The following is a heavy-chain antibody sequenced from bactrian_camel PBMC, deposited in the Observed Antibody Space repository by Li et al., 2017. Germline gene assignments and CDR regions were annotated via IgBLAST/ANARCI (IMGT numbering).Heavy chain of an antibody. D-gene: IGHD7*01. V-gene: IGHV3S55*01. Sequence: QVQLVESGGGSVQAGGTLTISCTASGFTLSTSDMGWYRQAAGNDCEMVSRISVRGETEYAASVKGRFTISRDNAKNTLYLQMNSLKTDDTAVYYCATQMYRRTCGRGYCGQGTQVTVS. CDR3: ATQMYRRTCGRGY. J-gene: IGHJ6*01. CDR1: GFTLSTSD. CDR2: ISVRGET.